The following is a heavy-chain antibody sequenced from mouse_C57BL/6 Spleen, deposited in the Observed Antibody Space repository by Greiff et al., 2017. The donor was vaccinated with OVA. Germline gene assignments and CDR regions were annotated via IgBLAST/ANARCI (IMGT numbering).Heavy chain of an antibody. J-gene: IGHJ2*01. Sequence: DVMLVESGGGLVKPGGSLKLSCAASGFTFSSYAMSWVRQTPEKRLEWVANISDGGSNTYYPDNVKGRSTIARDNAKNNQYLQMINLKSEDTVMYYCARYHYYEYGGVSYFDYWGQGTTLTVSS. CDR2: ISDGGSNT. D-gene: IGHD2-4*01. CDR1: GFTFSSYA. V-gene: IGHV5-4*03. CDR3: ARYHYYEYGGVSYFDY.